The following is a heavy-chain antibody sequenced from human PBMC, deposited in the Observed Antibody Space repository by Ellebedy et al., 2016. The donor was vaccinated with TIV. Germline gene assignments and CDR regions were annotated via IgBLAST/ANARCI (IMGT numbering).Heavy chain of an antibody. CDR1: GYIFSSYW. V-gene: IGHV3-7*01. CDR2: IKEDGSEK. CDR3: ARRGYFDL. J-gene: IGHJ2*01. Sequence: PGGSLRLSCAASGYIFSSYWMSWVRQAPGKGLEWVANIKEDGSEKHYMDSVKGRLTISRDNANNSLYLQMNSLRAEDTAVYYCARRGYFDLWGRGTLVTVSS.